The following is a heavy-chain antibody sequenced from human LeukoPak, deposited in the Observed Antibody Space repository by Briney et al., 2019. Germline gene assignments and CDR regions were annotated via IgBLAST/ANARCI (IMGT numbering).Heavy chain of an antibody. Sequence: SETLSLTCTVSGYSISSGYYWGWIRQPPGKGLEWIGSIYHSGSTYYNPSLKSRVTISVDTSKSQFSLKLSSVTAADTAVYYCASYMGGCSGGSCYSDAFDIWGQGTMVTVSS. D-gene: IGHD2-15*01. CDR1: GYSISSGYY. CDR3: ASYMGGCSGGSCYSDAFDI. J-gene: IGHJ3*02. V-gene: IGHV4-38-2*02. CDR2: IYHSGST.